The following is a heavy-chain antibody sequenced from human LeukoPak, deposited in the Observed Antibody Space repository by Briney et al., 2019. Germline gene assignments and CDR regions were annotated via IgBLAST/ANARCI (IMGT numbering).Heavy chain of an antibody. V-gene: IGHV3-33*01. Sequence: PGRSLRLSCAASGFTFSSYGMHWIRQAPGKGLEWVAVIWYDGSNKYYADSVKGRFTISRDNSKNTLYLQMNSLRAEDTAVYYCARRLRLGELSPYYGMDVWGQGTTVTVSS. CDR1: GFTFSSYG. CDR3: ARRLRLGELSPYYGMDV. D-gene: IGHD3-16*02. CDR2: IWYDGSNK. J-gene: IGHJ6*02.